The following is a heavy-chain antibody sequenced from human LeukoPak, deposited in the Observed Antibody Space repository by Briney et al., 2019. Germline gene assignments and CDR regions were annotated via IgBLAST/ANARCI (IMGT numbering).Heavy chain of an antibody. Sequence: GGSLRLSCAASGFIFSNYWMSWVRQAPGKGLEWVANIKQDGSEKYYVDSVKGRFTISRDNTKNSLYLQMNSLRAEDTAVYYCARYSSGWYDRGFDYWGQGTLVTVSS. CDR1: GFIFSNYW. CDR2: IKQDGSEK. CDR3: ARYSSGWYDRGFDY. V-gene: IGHV3-7*01. D-gene: IGHD6-19*01. J-gene: IGHJ4*02.